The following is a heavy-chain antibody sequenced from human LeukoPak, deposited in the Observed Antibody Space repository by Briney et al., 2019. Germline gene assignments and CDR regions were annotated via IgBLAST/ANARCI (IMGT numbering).Heavy chain of an antibody. CDR3: ARILDLVTTKTIDY. V-gene: IGHV4-39*06. CDR2: VYYSGTT. Sequence: SETLSLTCTVSGVSMSSSSYYWAWIRQSPGKGLEWIGSVYYSGTTHYESSLKSRVSISIDTSKTQFALKVNSVTVADTAVYYCARILDLVTTKTIDYWGQGSLAIVSS. CDR1: GVSMSSSSYY. D-gene: IGHD2-21*02. J-gene: IGHJ4*02.